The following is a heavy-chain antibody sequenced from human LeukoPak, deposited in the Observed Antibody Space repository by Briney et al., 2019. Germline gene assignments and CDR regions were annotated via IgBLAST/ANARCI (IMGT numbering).Heavy chain of an antibody. D-gene: IGHD2-15*01. V-gene: IGHV4-39*07. CDR3: ASVYCSGGSCHLFDY. CDR2: IYYSGST. J-gene: IGHJ4*02. CDR1: GGSISSSSYY. Sequence: PSETLSLTCTVSGGSISSSSYYWGWIRQPPGKGLEWIGSIYYSGSTYYNPSLKSRVTISVDTSKNQFSLKLSSVTAADTAVYYCASVYCSGGSCHLFDYWGQGTLVTVSS.